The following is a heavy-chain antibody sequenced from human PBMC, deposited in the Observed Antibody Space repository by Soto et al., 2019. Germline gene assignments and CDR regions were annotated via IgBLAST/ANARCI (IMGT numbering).Heavy chain of an antibody. CDR1: GGSFSGYY. Sequence: PSETLSLTCAVYGGSFSGYYWSWIRQPPGKGLEWIGEINHSGSTNYNPALKSRVTISVDTSKSQFSLKLSSVTAADTAVYYCAKDSGYNYGYFSWFDPWGQGTLVTVSS. V-gene: IGHV4-34*01. D-gene: IGHD5-18*01. CDR3: AKDSGYNYGYFSWFDP. J-gene: IGHJ5*02. CDR2: INHSGST.